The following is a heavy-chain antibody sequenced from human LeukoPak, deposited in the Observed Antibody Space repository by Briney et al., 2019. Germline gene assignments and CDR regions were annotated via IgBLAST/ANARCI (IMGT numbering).Heavy chain of an antibody. Sequence: GGSLRLSCAASGFTFSSYDMHWVRQAPGKGLEWVAVISYDGSNKYYADSVKGRFTISRDNSKNTLYLQMNSLRAEDTAVYYCAKDSCGMDVWGQGTTVTVSS. J-gene: IGHJ6*02. V-gene: IGHV3-30*18. CDR3: AKDSCGMDV. CDR2: ISYDGSNK. CDR1: GFTFSSYD.